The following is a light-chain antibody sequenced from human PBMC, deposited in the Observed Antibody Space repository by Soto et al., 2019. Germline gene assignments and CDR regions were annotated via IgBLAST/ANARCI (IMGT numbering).Light chain of an antibody. V-gene: IGKV3-20*01. J-gene: IGKJ3*01. CDR1: QSVSSSY. CDR2: GAS. CDR3: QQYGTSPARVT. Sequence: EIVLTQSPGILSLSPGERATLSCRASQSVSSSYLAWYKQKPGQAPRLLIYGASSRATGIPDRFSGNGSGTDFTLTISRLEPEDFAVYYCQQYGTSPARVTFGPGTKVDIK.